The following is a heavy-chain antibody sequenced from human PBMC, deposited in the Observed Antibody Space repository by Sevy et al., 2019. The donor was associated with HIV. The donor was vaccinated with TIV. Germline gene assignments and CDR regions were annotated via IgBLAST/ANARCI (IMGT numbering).Heavy chain of an antibody. V-gene: IGHV3-73*01. CDR3: STQRTIAVAGDYFDY. CDR1: GFTITGST. D-gene: IGHD6-19*01. J-gene: IGHJ4*02. CDR2: MRSRAKTYGT. Sequence: GESLKISCAASGFTITGSTMYWVRQASGKGLEWVARMRSRAKTYGTAYAASVKGRFTISRDDSRNTAYLQMNSLKTEDTAVYYCSTQRTIAVAGDYFDYWGQGTLVTVSS.